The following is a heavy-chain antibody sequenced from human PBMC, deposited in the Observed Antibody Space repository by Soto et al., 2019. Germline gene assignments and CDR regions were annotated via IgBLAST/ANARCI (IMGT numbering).Heavy chain of an antibody. CDR1: GGSFSGYY. CDR2: INHSGST. D-gene: IGHD3-22*01. Sequence: LSLTCAVYGGSFSGYYWSWIRQPPGKGLEWIGEINHSGSTNYNPSLKSRVTISVDTSKNQFSLKLSSVAAADTAVYYCARGSVVIKHYYYYYGMDVWGQGTTVTVSS. V-gene: IGHV4-34*01. J-gene: IGHJ6*02. CDR3: ARGSVVIKHYYYYYGMDV.